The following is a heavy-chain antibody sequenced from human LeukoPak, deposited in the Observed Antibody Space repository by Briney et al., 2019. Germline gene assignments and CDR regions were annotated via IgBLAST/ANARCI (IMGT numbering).Heavy chain of an antibody. V-gene: IGHV4-30-2*01. J-gene: IGHJ4*02. D-gene: IGHD6-13*01. CDR2: IYHSGST. Sequence: SQTLSLTCTVSGGSINSSGYYWSWIRQPPGEGLEWIGYIYHSGSTYYNPSLKSRVSISVDRSKNQFSLKLSSVTAADTAVYYCAREDAYSSSWLEGGINYWGQGTLVTVSS. CDR3: AREDAYSSSWLEGGINY. CDR1: GGSINSSGYY.